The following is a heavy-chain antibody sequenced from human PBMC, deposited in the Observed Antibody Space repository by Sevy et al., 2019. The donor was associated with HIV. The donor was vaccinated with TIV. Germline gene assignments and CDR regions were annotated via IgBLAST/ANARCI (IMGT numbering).Heavy chain of an antibody. V-gene: IGHV3-49*04. J-gene: IGHJ4*02. CDR1: GFIFGDYG. CDR3: TRRSGSQSIFDY. CDR2: FKSKIHGGTT. D-gene: IGHD1-26*01. Sequence: GESLKISCTASGFIFGDYGMSWVRQAPGKGLEWIAFFKSKIHGGTTENAASVKGRFTISRDDSKNIVYLQMSNLKTEDTAVYYCTRRSGSQSIFDYWGQGTLVTVSS.